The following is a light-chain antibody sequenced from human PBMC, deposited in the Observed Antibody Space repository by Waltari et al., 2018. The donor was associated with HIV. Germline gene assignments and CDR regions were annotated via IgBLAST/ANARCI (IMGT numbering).Light chain of an antibody. CDR2: GAS. V-gene: IGKV3-20*01. Sequence: EIVLTQSPGTLSLSPGERATLSCRASQSVSSSYLAWYQQKPGQAPRLLIYGASSRATGIPDRFSGSGSGTDFTLTISRLEPEDFAVYYCQQYGSSPTQTFGQGTKVEIK. J-gene: IGKJ1*01. CDR3: QQYGSSPTQT. CDR1: QSVSSSY.